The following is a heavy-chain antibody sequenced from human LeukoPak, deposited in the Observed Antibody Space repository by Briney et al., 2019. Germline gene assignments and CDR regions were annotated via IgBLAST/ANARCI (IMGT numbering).Heavy chain of an antibody. J-gene: IGHJ4*02. CDR2: IKQDVSEK. CDR3: ARKEDLDY. V-gene: IGHV3-7*01. Sequence: GGSLRLSCVASGFTFTNYWMSWVRQAPGKGLEWVANIKQDVSEKYYMDSVKGRFTISRDNAKNSLYLQMNSLRAEDTAVYYCARKEDLDYWGQGTLVTVSS. CDR1: GFTFTNYW.